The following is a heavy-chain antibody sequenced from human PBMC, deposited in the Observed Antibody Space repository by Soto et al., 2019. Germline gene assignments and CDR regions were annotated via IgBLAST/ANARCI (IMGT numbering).Heavy chain of an antibody. CDR1: GYSFTRYW. D-gene: IGHD3-3*01. J-gene: IGHJ4*02. V-gene: IGHV5-10-1*01. CDR2: IDPSDSYT. CDR3: ARHHDFWSGYPDY. Sequence: GESLKISGKGSGYSFTRYWISWVRQMPGKGLEWMGRIDPSDSYTNYSPSFQGHVTISADKSISTAYLQWSSLKASDTAMYYCARHHDFWSGYPDYWGQGTLVTVSS.